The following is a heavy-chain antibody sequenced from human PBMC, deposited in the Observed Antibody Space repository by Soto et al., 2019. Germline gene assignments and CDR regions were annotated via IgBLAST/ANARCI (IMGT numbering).Heavy chain of an antibody. Sequence: EVQLLESGGGLVQPGGSLRLSCSASGFSFSTYAMSWVRQPPGQGLEWVSSISSSGVNTYNADSVKGRFTISRDNSEKTLYLQMNSLRAEDTAVYYCAKDHRVVTTGDALDIWGQGTLVTVSS. CDR2: ISSSGVNT. V-gene: IGHV3-23*01. CDR3: AKDHRVVTTGDALDI. CDR1: GFSFSTYA. J-gene: IGHJ3*02. D-gene: IGHD2-15*01.